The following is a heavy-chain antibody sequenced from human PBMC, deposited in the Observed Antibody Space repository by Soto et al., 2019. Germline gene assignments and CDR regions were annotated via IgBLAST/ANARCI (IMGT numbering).Heavy chain of an antibody. J-gene: IGHJ3*02. CDR1: GGSISSGGYY. Sequence: SETLSLTCTVSGGSISSGGYYWSWIRQHPGKGLEWIGYIYYSGSTYYNPSLKSRVTISVDTSKNQFSLKLGSVTAADTAVYYCARDRVRVAFDIWGQGTMVTVSS. CDR2: IYYSGST. V-gene: IGHV4-31*03. CDR3: ARDRVRVAFDI.